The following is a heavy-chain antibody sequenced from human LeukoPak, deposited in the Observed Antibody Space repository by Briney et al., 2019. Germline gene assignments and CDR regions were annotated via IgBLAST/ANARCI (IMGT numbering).Heavy chain of an antibody. D-gene: IGHD3-10*01. CDR2: ITSGANT. Sequence: PGGSLRLSCAASGFTFSSYAMSWVRQAPGKGLEWVSAITSGANTYYADSVKGRFTISRDNSKNTLYLQMNSLRAEDTAVYYCAKIGVRFSWAFDIWGQGTMVTVSS. V-gene: IGHV3-23*01. CDR3: AKIGVRFSWAFDI. J-gene: IGHJ3*02. CDR1: GFTFSSYA.